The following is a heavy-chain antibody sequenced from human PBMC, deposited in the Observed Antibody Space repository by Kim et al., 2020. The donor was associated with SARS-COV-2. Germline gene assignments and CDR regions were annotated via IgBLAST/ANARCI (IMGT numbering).Heavy chain of an antibody. V-gene: IGHV3-48*03. D-gene: IGHD6-25*01. CDR3: ARDQSGNLDY. CDR1: GFTFSNYE. J-gene: IGHJ4*02. Sequence: GVSLRLSCAASGFTFSNYEMNWVRQAPGKGPEWISYIDTTATTIYYSDSVKGRFTISRDNARNSLYLQMNSLRADDSAVYYCARDQSGNLDYWGQGTLVTVSS. CDR2: IDTTATTI.